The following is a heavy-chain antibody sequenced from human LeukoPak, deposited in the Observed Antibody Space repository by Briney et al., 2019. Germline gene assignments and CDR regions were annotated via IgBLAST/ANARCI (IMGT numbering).Heavy chain of an antibody. CDR1: GGSVSSSRYY. Sequence: SETLSLTCTVSGGSVSSSRYYWGWIRQPPGKGLEWIGSIYYSGTTYYNPSLKSRLTISVDTSKNQFSLQLSSLTAADTAVYYCARLGVSGWPDSWGQGTLVTVSS. V-gene: IGHV4-39*01. CDR3: ARLGVSGWPDS. D-gene: IGHD6-25*01. CDR2: IYYSGTT. J-gene: IGHJ5*01.